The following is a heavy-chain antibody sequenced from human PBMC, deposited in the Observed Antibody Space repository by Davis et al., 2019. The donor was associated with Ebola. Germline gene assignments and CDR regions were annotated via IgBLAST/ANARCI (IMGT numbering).Heavy chain of an antibody. V-gene: IGHV3-48*02. CDR1: GFPFSTYN. CDR3: ASLPTSGSNYGYAMDV. J-gene: IGHJ6*02. D-gene: IGHD5-18*01. Sequence: GGSLRLSRAASGFPFSTYNMNWVRQAPGKGLEWVSYISSSGSAIFYADSVKSRFTISRDNAKNSLYLQMNSLRDEDTAVYYCASLPTSGSNYGYAMDVWGQGTTVTVSS. CDR2: ISSSGSAI.